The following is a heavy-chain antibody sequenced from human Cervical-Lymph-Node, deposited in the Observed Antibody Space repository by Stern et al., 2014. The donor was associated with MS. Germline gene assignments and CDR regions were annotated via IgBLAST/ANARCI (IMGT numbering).Heavy chain of an antibody. D-gene: IGHD3-9*01. J-gene: IGHJ4*02. Sequence: EMQLVESGGGLVKPGGSLRLSCAASGFTFSSYSMNWVRQAPGKGLEWVSSISSSSIYIYYADSVKGRFTISRDNAKNSLYLQMNSLRAEDTAVYYCASTYYDILTGQLYYFDYWGQGTLVTVSS. CDR1: GFTFSSYS. CDR3: ASTYYDILTGQLYYFDY. V-gene: IGHV3-21*01. CDR2: ISSSSIYI.